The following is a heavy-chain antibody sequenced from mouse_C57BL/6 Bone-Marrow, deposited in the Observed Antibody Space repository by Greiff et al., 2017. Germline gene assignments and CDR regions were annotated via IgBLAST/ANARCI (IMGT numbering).Heavy chain of an antibody. J-gene: IGHJ1*03. V-gene: IGHV1-53*01. CDR1: GYTFTSYW. D-gene: IGHD1-1*01. CDR3: ARSGVYGSSLYWYFDV. CDR2: INPNNGGS. Sequence: VQLQQPGTELVKPGASVKLSCKASGYTFTSYWMHWVKQRPGQGLEWIGNINPNNGGSNYNEKFKNKATLTVDKSSSTTYLQLRSLTSEDSAVYLCARSGVYGSSLYWYFDVWGTGTTVTVSS.